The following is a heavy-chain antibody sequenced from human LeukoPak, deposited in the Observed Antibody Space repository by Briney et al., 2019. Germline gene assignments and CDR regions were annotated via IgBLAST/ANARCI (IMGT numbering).Heavy chain of an antibody. CDR3: ARRAPGILTGYSSYYFDY. V-gene: IGHV1-18*04. CDR2: ISAYNGNT. CDR1: GYTFTSYG. D-gene: IGHD3-9*01. J-gene: IGHJ4*02. Sequence: ASVKVSCKASGYTFTSYGISWVRLAPGQGLEWMGWISAYNGNTNYAQKLQGRVTMTTDTSTSTAYMELRSLRSDDTAVYYCARRAPGILTGYSSYYFDYWGQGTLVTVSS.